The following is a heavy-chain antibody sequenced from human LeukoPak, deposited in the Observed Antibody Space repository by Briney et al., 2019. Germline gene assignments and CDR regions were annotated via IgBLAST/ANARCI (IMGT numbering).Heavy chain of an antibody. CDR3: ARLRLLWFGELLYYFDY. V-gene: IGHV4-34*01. Sequence: GSLRLSCAASGFTFSSCAMSWVRQAPGKGLEWIGEINHSGSTNYNPSLKSRVTISVDTSKNQFSLKLSSVTAADTAVYYCARLRLLWFGELLYYFDYWGQGTLVTVSS. D-gene: IGHD3-10*01. CDR1: GFTFSSCA. J-gene: IGHJ4*02. CDR2: INHSGST.